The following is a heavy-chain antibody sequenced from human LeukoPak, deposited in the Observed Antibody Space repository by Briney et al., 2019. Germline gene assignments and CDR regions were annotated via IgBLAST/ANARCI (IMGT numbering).Heavy chain of an antibody. CDR2: IYHSGST. CDR1: GGSISSSNW. Sequence: PSGTLSLTCAVSGGSISSSNWWSWVRQPPGKGLEWIGEIYHSGSTNYNPSLKSRVTISVDKSKNQFSLKLSSVTAADTAVYYCARDLWGGSPGIAAAGRDYWGQGTLVTVSS. D-gene: IGHD6-13*01. J-gene: IGHJ4*02. V-gene: IGHV4-4*02. CDR3: ARDLWGGSPGIAAAGRDY.